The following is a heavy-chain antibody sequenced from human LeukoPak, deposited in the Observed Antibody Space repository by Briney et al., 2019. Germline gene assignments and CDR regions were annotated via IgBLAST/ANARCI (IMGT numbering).Heavy chain of an antibody. Sequence: SETLTLTCTVSGGSISGSNYYWVWIRQTPGKGLEWIGSIYYSGSTHDDPSLKSRVTISVDTSKNQFSLKVASVTAADTAVYYCSYFGMDVWAQSTTVPVSS. CDR3: SYFGMDV. CDR1: GGSISGSNYY. J-gene: IGHJ6*01. V-gene: IGHV4-39*01. CDR2: IYYSGST.